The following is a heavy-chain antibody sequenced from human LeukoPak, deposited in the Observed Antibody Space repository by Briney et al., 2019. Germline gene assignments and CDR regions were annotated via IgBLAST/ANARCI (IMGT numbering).Heavy chain of an antibody. J-gene: IGHJ3*02. V-gene: IGHV5-51*01. D-gene: IGHD7-27*01. CDR1: GYTFTNYW. CDR2: IYPSDSDT. Sequence: RGESLKISGKGSGYTFTNYWIGWVRQMPGKGLEWMGIIYPSDSDTRYSPSFQGQVTISAVKSISIAYMQWSSLKASDSAIYYCARAPSGWGRAFDIWGQGTMVTVSS. CDR3: ARAPSGWGRAFDI.